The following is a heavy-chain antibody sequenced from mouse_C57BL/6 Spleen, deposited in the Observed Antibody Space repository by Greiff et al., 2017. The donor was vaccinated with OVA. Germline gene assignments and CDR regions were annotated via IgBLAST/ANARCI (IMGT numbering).Heavy chain of an antibody. J-gene: IGHJ4*01. CDR1: GYAFSSSW. D-gene: IGHD2-14*01. CDR3: ARVGVRPIDYAMDY. CDR2: IYPGDGDT. V-gene: IGHV1-82*01. Sequence: VQLMESGPELVKPGASVKISCKASGYAFSSSWMNWVKQRPGQGLEWIGRIYPGDGDTNYNGKFKGKATLTEDKSSSTAYMQLSSLTSEDSAVYFCARVGVRPIDYAMDYWGQGTSVTVSS.